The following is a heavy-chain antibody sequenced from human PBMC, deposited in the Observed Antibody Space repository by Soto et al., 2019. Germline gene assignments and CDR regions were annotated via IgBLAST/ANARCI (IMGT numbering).Heavy chain of an antibody. CDR1: GYTNTSYY. D-gene: IGHD1-1*01. Sequence: SAKATCKASGYTNTSYYMHWVRQAPGQGLEWMAIINPSGGSKSYAQKFQGRVTMTSDTSTSTVYMELSSLRSEDTAVYSCARDYSRTTGMSAFDIWGQGTMVTVSS. J-gene: IGHJ3*02. CDR3: ARDYSRTTGMSAFDI. CDR2: INPSGGSK. V-gene: IGHV1-46*03.